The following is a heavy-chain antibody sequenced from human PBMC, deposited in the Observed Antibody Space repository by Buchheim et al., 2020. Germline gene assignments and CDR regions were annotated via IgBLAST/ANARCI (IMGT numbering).Heavy chain of an antibody. J-gene: IGHJ4*02. CDR2: IKQDGREK. CDR3: ARVPKHDYIWGSYRYY. D-gene: IGHD3-16*02. Sequence: EVQLVESGGGLVQPGGSLRLSCAASGFTFSSYWMSWVRQAPGKGLEWVANIKQDGREKYYVDSVKGRFNISRDKAKNSLYLQMNSLRAEDTAVYYCARVPKHDYIWGSYRYYWGQGTL. V-gene: IGHV3-7*01. CDR1: GFTFSSYW.